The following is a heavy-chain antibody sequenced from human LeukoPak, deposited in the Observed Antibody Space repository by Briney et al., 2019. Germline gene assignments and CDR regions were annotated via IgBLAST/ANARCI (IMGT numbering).Heavy chain of an antibody. D-gene: IGHD6-13*01. CDR1: GFTFSSSA. V-gene: IGHV3-23*01. CDR2: ISNNGGYT. CDR3: ARDLDIAAAGTGSDP. J-gene: IGHJ5*02. Sequence: GGSLRLSCAASGFTFSSSAMSWVRQAPGKGLEWVSAISNNGGYTYYADSVQGRFTISRDNSKSTLCLQMNSLRAEDTAVYYCARDLDIAAAGTGSDPWGQGTLVTVSS.